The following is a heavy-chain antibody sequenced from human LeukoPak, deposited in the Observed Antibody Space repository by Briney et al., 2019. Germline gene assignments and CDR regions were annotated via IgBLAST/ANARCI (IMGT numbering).Heavy chain of an antibody. J-gene: IGHJ5*02. Sequence: PGGSLRLSCAASGFTFSSYAMSWVRQAPGKGLEWVSAISGSGGSTYYADSVKGRFTISRDNSKNTLYLQMDSLRAEDTAVYYCAKGLSISRLYWFDPWGQGTLVTVSS. V-gene: IGHV3-23*01. CDR1: GFTFSSYA. CDR2: ISGSGGST. D-gene: IGHD3-3*02. CDR3: AKGLSISRLYWFDP.